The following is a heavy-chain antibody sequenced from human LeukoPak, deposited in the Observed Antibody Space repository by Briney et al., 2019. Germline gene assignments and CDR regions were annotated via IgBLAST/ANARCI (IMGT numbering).Heavy chain of an antibody. D-gene: IGHD3-3*01. V-gene: IGHV4-39*07. J-gene: IGHJ4*02. CDR1: GGSISSSSYY. CDR3: ARAPIFGVVLINSPYYFDY. CDR2: IYYSGST. Sequence: PSETLSLTCTVSGGSISSSSYYWGWIRQPPGKGLEWIGSIYYSGSTYYNPSLKSRVTISVDTSKNQFSLKLSSVTAADTAVYYCARAPIFGVVLINSPYYFDYWGQGTLVTVSS.